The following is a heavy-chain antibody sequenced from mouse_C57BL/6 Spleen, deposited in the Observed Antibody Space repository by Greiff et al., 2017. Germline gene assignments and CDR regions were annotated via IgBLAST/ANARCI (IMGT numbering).Heavy chain of an antibody. CDR2: IYPGDGDT. CDR1: GYAFSSSW. D-gene: IGHD1-1*01. CDR3: ARERTTVVSYFDY. J-gene: IGHJ2*01. V-gene: IGHV1-82*01. Sequence: QVKLQQSGPELVKPGASVKISCKASGYAFSSSWMNWVKQRPGKGLEGIGRIYPGDGDTNHNGKFKGKATLTADKSSSTAYMQLSSLTSEDAAVYFCARERTTVVSYFDYWGQGTTRTVSS.